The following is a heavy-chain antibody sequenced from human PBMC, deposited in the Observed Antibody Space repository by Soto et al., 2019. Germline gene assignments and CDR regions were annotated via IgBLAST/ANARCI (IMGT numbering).Heavy chain of an antibody. CDR3: ARDFISGSIAELFDP. Sequence: GGSLRLSCAASGFTFSSYSMNWVRQAPGKGLEWVSSISSSSSYIYYADSVKGRFTISRDNAKNSLYLQMNSLRAEDTAVYYCARDFISGSIAELFDPWGQGTLVTVSS. J-gene: IGHJ5*02. D-gene: IGHD6-6*01. CDR2: ISSSSSYI. V-gene: IGHV3-21*01. CDR1: GFTFSSYS.